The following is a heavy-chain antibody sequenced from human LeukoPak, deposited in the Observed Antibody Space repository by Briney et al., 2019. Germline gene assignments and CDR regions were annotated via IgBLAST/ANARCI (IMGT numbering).Heavy chain of an antibody. CDR1: GGSISSGGYY. D-gene: IGHD2-2*02. CDR3: ARQAYCSSTSCYKLDQ. CDR2: IYYSGST. J-gene: IGHJ4*02. Sequence: SETLSLTCTVFGGSISSGGYYWSWIRQPPGQGLEWIGSIYYSGSTYYNPSLKSRVTISVDTSKNQFSLRLNSMTAADTSVYYCARQAYCSSTSCYKLDQWGQGTLVTVSS. V-gene: IGHV4-39*01.